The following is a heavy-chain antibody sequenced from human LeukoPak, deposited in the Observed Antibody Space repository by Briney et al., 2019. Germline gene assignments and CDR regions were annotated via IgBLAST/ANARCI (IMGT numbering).Heavy chain of an antibody. CDR1: GFTFSNYA. J-gene: IGHJ4*02. CDR2: ISFDGTNK. Sequence: GGSLRLSCAASGFTFSNYAMSWVRQAPGKGLEWVPVISFDGTNKFYADSVKGRFTISRDNSKNALYLQMNSLRAEDTAVYYCAKGGYYERPWYFDYWGQGTLVTVSS. V-gene: IGHV3-30*18. CDR3: AKGGYYERPWYFDY. D-gene: IGHD3-22*01.